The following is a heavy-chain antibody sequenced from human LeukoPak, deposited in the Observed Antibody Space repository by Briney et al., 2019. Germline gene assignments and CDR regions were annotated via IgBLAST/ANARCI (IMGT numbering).Heavy chain of an antibody. CDR3: ASNVDSGVDV. Sequence: GGSLRLSCVASGFTFSDHYMDWVRQAPGKGLEWVGRIRNKANSYTTEYVASVKGRFTISRDDSKNSLSLQMNGLKTEDTAMCYCASNVDSGVDVWGQGKMVTVSS. CDR2: IRNKANSYTT. CDR1: GFTFSDHY. V-gene: IGHV3-72*01. D-gene: IGHD2-15*01. J-gene: IGHJ3*01.